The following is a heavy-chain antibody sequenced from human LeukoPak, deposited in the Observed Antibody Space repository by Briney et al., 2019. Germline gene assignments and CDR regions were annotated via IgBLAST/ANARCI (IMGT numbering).Heavy chain of an antibody. CDR2: INAGNGNT. CDR1: GYTFTGYY. D-gene: IGHD2-2*01. V-gene: IGHV1/OR15-3*02. J-gene: IGHJ4*02. Sequence: GASVKVSCKASGYTFTGYYMHWVRQAPGQGLEWMGWINAGNGNTKYSQKFQGRVTITRDTSASTAYMELSSLRAEDTAVYYCAKDHRKYHPGTDYWGQGTLVTVSS. CDR3: AKDHRKYHPGTDY.